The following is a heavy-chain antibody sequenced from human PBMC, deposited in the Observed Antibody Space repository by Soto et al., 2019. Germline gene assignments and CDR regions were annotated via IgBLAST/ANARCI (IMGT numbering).Heavy chain of an antibody. D-gene: IGHD3-3*01. J-gene: IGHJ5*02. CDR2: ISSSSSYI. CDR3: ARGHAPTQYYDFWSGYYSSGWFDP. V-gene: IGHV3-21*01. CDR1: GFTFSSYS. Sequence: GGSLRLFCAASGFTFSSYSMNWVRQAPGKGLEWVSSISSSSSYIYYADSVKGRFTISRDNAKNSLYLQMNSLRAEDTAVYYCARGHAPTQYYDFWSGYYSSGWFDPWGQGTLVTVSS.